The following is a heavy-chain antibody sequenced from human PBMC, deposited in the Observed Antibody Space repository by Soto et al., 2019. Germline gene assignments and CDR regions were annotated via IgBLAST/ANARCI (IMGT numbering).Heavy chain of an antibody. CDR3: AKDSTVGATTVDAFDI. CDR1: GFTFINYA. J-gene: IGHJ3*02. V-gene: IGHV3-23*01. Sequence: LRLSCAASGFTFINYAMSWVRQSPGKGLEWVSVISGSGGSTYYADSVKGRFTISRDNSKNTLFLQMNSLRAEDTAVYYCAKDSTVGATTVDAFDIWGQGTMVTVSS. CDR2: ISGSGGST. D-gene: IGHD1-26*01.